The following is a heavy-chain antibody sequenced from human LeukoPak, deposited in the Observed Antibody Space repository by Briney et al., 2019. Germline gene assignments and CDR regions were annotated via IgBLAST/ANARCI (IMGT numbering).Heavy chain of an antibody. V-gene: IGHV4-34*01. CDR1: GGSFSGYY. CDR2: IYYSGTT. Sequence: PSETLSLTCAVYGGSFSGYYWSWVRQSPGEGLEWIGSIYYSGTTYYNPSLESRVTISDDTSKNRFSLMLTSLTAADTAVYYCARQSSDYYYYYIDVWGEGTTVIVSS. CDR3: ARQSSDYYYYYIDV. J-gene: IGHJ6*03.